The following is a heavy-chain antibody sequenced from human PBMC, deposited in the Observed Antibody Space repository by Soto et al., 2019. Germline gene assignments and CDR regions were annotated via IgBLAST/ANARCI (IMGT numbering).Heavy chain of an antibody. V-gene: IGHV4-30-4*01. D-gene: IGHD3-3*01. CDR2: IYYSGST. CDR3: ARGNSHYDFWSGYYADDSFDI. J-gene: IGHJ3*02. Sequence: SETLSLPCTVSGGSLSSGDYYWSWIRQPPGKGLEWIGYIYYSGSTYYNPSLKSRVTISVDTSKIQFSLKLSSVTAADTAVYYCARGNSHYDFWSGYYADDSFDIWGQGTMVTVSS. CDR1: GGSLSSGDYY.